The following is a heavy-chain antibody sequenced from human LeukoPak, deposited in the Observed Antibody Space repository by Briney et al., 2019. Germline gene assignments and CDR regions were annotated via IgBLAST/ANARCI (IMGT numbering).Heavy chain of an antibody. V-gene: IGHV4-59*01. CDR3: ARGTAMGYFDY. D-gene: IGHD5-18*01. CDR1: GGSISSYY. J-gene: IGHJ4*02. CDR2: IYYSGST. Sequence: PSETLSLTCTVSGGSISSYYWSWIRQPPGKGLEWIGYIYYSGSTNYNPSLKSRVTISVDTSKNQFSLKLSSVTAADTAVYYCARGTAMGYFDYWGQGTLVTVSS.